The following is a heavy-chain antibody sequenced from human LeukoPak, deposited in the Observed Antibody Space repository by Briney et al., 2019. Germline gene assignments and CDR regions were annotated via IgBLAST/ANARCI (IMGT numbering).Heavy chain of an antibody. Sequence: SETLSLTCTVSGGSISSSSYYWGWIRQPPGKGLEWIGSIYYSGSTYYNPSLRSRVTISVDTSKNQFSLKLSSVTAADTAVYYCARACIAAQGFDPWGQGTLVTVSS. V-gene: IGHV4-39*01. CDR3: ARACIAAQGFDP. D-gene: IGHD6-6*01. CDR2: IYYSGST. J-gene: IGHJ5*02. CDR1: GGSISSSSYY.